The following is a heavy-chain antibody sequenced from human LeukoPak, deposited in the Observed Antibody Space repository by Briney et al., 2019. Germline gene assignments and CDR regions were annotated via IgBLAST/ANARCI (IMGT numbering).Heavy chain of an antibody. D-gene: IGHD4-23*01. J-gene: IGHJ4*02. CDR3: ATGVRWDFDY. V-gene: IGHV1-18*01. Sequence: ASVEVSCKASGYTLNSFGISWVRQAPGQGLEWMGWISAYNGNTNYAQNLQGRVTMTTDTSTSPAYMELRSLRSDDTAVYFCATGVRWDFDYWGQGSLVTVSS. CDR2: ISAYNGNT. CDR1: GYTLNSFG.